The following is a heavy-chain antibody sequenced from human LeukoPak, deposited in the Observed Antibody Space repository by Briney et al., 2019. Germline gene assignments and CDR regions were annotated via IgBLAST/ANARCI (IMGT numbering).Heavy chain of an antibody. Sequence: GASVKVSCKASGYTFTTYDINWVRQATGQGLEWMGWMNPKSGNTGYAQNFQGRVTITRDTSISTAYMELSGLRSEDTAVYYCARMAGIIDYWGQGTLVTVSS. V-gene: IGHV1-8*03. CDR3: ARMAGIIDY. D-gene: IGHD6-19*01. CDR1: GYTFTTYD. CDR2: MNPKSGNT. J-gene: IGHJ4*02.